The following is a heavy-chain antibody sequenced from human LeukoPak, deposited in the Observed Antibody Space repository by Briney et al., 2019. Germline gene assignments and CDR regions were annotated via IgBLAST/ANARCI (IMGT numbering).Heavy chain of an antibody. CDR1: GFTFSSYA. D-gene: IGHD1-1*01. CDR2: ISGSGGST. Sequence: GGSLRLSCAASGFTFSSYAMSWVRQAPGKGLEWVSAISGSGGSTYYADSVKGRFTISRDNSKNTLYLQMNSLRAEDTAVYYCARYRGDGFYYYYYMDVWGKGTTVTVPS. J-gene: IGHJ6*03. V-gene: IGHV3-23*01. CDR3: ARYRGDGFYYYYYMDV.